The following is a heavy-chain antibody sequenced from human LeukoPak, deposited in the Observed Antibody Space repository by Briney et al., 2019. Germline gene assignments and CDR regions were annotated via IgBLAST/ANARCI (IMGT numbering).Heavy chain of an antibody. CDR2: IGIRGDT. CDR1: GSTFTNYD. Sequence: PGGSLRLSCAASGSTFTNYDMHWVRQATGRGLEWVSAIGIRGDTYYPGSVKGRFTISRENAKSSLYLQMNSLRAEDTAVYYCARGGIQVSGIDEIDHWGQGTLVTVSS. V-gene: IGHV3-13*01. D-gene: IGHD5-18*01. J-gene: IGHJ4*02. CDR3: ARGGIQVSGIDEIDH.